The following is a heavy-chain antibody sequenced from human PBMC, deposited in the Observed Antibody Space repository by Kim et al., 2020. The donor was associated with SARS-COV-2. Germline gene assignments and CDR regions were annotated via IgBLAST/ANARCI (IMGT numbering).Heavy chain of an antibody. CDR2: IYSSGST. CDR1: DDSLTSANYY. J-gene: IGHJ4*02. V-gene: IGHV4-61*02. CDR3: ARVGLAGYGGVDF. Sequence: SETLSLTCTVSDDSLTSANYYWSWVRQPVGKGLEWIGRIYSSGSTHYSPSLKSRFTISIDTSKTQFSLKLSSVTAADTGVYYCARVGLAGYGGVDFWGQGTLVTVSS. D-gene: IGHD5-12*01.